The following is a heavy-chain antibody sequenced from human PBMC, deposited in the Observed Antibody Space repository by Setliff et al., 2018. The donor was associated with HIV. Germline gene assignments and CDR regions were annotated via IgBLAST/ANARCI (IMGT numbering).Heavy chain of an antibody. CDR2: IYSDGST. V-gene: IGHV3-66*02. Sequence: PGGSLRLSCAASGFTFSTYWMNWVRQAPGKGLEWVSTIYSDGSTYHADSVNGRFTLSRDNSKNTLYLQMNSLRAEDSAVYYCAREVAADGTYFDYWGQGALVTVSS. D-gene: IGHD6-13*01. CDR3: AREVAADGTYFDY. CDR1: GFTFSTYW. J-gene: IGHJ4*01.